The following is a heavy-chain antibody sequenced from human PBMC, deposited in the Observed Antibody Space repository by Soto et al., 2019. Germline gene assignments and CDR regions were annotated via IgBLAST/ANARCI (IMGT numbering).Heavy chain of an antibody. CDR2: INPSTGGT. V-gene: IGHV1-46*04. D-gene: IGHD3-16*01. CDR1: GYSLTNYF. CDR3: ARGNLGDNRLGY. J-gene: IGHJ4*02. Sequence: QVRLVQSGAEVKKPGASVRVSCKASGYSLTNYFMHWVRQAHGHGLEWMGIINPSTGGTSYAQKLQGRVTMTSDTSTSTVYMELSSLRSEDTAVYYCARGNLGDNRLGYWGQGTLVTVSS.